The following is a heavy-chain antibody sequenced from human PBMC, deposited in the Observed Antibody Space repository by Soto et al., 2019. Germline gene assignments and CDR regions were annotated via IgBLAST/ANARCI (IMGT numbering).Heavy chain of an antibody. J-gene: IGHJ5*02. D-gene: IGHD1-26*01. V-gene: IGHV3-23*01. CDR2: ISGSGGST. CDR3: AKSPTGSYDVNWLDP. CDR1: GFTFSSYA. Sequence: GGSLRLSCAASGFTFSSYAMSWVRQAPGKGLEWVSAISGSGGSTYYADSVKGRFTISRDNSKNTRYLQMNSLRAEDTAVYYCAKSPTGSYDVNWLDPWGQGTLVTVSS.